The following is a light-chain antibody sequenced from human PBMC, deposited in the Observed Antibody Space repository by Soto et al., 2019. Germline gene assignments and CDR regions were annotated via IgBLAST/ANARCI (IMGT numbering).Light chain of an antibody. CDR1: QSVSNSY. V-gene: IGKV3-20*01. Sequence: FVLTQSPGTLSLSPGERATLSCRASQSVSNSYVAWYQQKSGQAPRLLIYDTSSRVTGIPDRFSGSGSGTDFTLTISSLQSEDFAVYFCQQYDDWPITFGQGTRLEI. CDR3: QQYDDWPIT. J-gene: IGKJ5*01. CDR2: DTS.